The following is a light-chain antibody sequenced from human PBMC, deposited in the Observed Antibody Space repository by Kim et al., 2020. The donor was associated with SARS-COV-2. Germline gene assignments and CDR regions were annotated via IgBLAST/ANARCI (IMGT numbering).Light chain of an antibody. CDR2: NNSDGSH. CDR1: TGPRTVA. J-gene: IGLJ2*01. CDR3: QTWGTDIYVI. V-gene: IGLV4-69*01. Sequence: TLTSTLATGPRTVAIAWHQQQPKKGLRYLMKNNSDGSHNKGDGIPDRCSGSSAGAERYLTISSLQSEDEADYYCQTWGTDIYVIFGGGTQLTVL.